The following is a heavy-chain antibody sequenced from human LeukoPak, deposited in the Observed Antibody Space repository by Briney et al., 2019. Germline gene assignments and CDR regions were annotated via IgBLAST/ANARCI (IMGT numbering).Heavy chain of an antibody. V-gene: IGHV5-51*01. CDR3: ARHKAERGSSGYDWGAFDV. J-gene: IGHJ3*01. D-gene: IGHD5-12*01. CDR1: GYRFNNYW. Sequence: GESLKISCKNSGYRFNNYWIGWVRQMPGKGLEWMGIIYPDDSDTGYSPSFQGQVTISADKSISTVYLQWSSLRASDSAMYYCARHKAERGSSGYDWGAFDVWGQGTMVTVSS. CDR2: IYPDDSDT.